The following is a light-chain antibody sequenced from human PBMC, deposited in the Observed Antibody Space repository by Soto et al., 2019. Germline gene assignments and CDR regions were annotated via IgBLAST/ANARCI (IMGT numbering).Light chain of an antibody. Sequence: EIVLTQSPGTLSLSPGQRATLSCRVSQSISSSSLAWYQQRPGQAPSLLIYGASRRATGIPDRFSGSGSGTDFTLTITRLEPEDFAVYYCQHYGASPKYTFGQGTKLEIK. CDR1: QSISSSS. CDR3: QHYGASPKYT. V-gene: IGKV3-20*01. J-gene: IGKJ2*01. CDR2: GAS.